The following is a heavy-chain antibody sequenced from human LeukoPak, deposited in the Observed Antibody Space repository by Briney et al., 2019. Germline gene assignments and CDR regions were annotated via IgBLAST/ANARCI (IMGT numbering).Heavy chain of an antibody. CDR1: GSTFSSYA. CDR2: ISGSGGST. J-gene: IGHJ4*02. D-gene: IGHD6-6*01. CDR3: ANWIGSSSRDY. V-gene: IGHV3-23*01. Sequence: GGSLRLSCAASGSTFSSYAMSWVRQAPGKGLEWVSAISGSGGSTYYADSVKGRFTISRDNSKNTLYLQMNSLRAEDTAVYYCANWIGSSSRDYWGQGTLVTVSS.